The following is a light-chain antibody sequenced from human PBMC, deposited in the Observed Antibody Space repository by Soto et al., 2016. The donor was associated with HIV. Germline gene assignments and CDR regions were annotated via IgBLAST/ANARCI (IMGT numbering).Light chain of an antibody. J-gene: IGKJ1*01. V-gene: IGKV1-NL1*01. CDR1: QGISNS. CDR2: AAS. Sequence: DIQMTQSPSSLSASVGDRVTITCRASQGISNSLAWYQQKPGKAPKLLLYAASRLESGVPSRFSGSGSGTDYTLTISSLQPEDFATYYCQQHNSYWTFGQGTKVEIK. CDR3: QQHNSYWT.